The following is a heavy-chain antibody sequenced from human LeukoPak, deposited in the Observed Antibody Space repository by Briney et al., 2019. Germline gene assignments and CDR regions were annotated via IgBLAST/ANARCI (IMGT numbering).Heavy chain of an antibody. Sequence: SETLSLTCTVSGGSISSSSYYWGWIRRPPGKGLEWIGSIYYSGSTYYNPSLKSRVTISVDTSKNQFSLKLSSVTAADTAVYYCARWTVRDYYESSGFDAFDIWGQGTMVTVSS. CDR1: GGSISSSSYY. CDR2: IYYSGST. CDR3: ARWTVRDYYESSGFDAFDI. V-gene: IGHV4-39*07. J-gene: IGHJ3*02. D-gene: IGHD3-22*01.